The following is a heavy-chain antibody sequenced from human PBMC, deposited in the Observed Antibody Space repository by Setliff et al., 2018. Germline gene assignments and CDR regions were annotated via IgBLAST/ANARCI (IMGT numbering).Heavy chain of an antibody. D-gene: IGHD3-10*01. CDR1: GGSIRNYY. J-gene: IGHJ4*02. Sequence: PSETLSLTCTVSGGSIRNYYWSWIRQPPGKGLEWIGYIYYSGNTNYNPSLKSRVTISVDTSKNQFSLKLSSVTAADTAVYFCARIAYGPGSYYFDYWGQGTLVTVSS. V-gene: IGHV4-59*01. CDR3: ARIAYGPGSYYFDY. CDR2: IYYSGNT.